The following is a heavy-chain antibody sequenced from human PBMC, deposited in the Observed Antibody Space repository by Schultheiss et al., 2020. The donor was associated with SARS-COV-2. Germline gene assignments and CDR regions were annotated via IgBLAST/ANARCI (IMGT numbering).Heavy chain of an antibody. J-gene: IGHJ6*03. CDR1: GYTFTSYY. CDR2: INPNSGGT. V-gene: IGHV1-46*01. D-gene: IGHD2-15*01. CDR3: AKGRSLLTYPNYYYHYMDV. Sequence: ASVKVSCKASGYTFTSYYMHWVRQAPGKGLEWMGWINPNSGGTNYAQKFQGRVTMTRDTSTSTVYMELSSLRSEDTAVYYCAKGRSLLTYPNYYYHYMDVWGKGTTVTVSS.